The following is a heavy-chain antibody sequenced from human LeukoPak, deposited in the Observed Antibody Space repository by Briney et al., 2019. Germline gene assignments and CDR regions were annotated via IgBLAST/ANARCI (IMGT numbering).Heavy chain of an antibody. J-gene: IGHJ6*02. CDR2: IYSGGST. CDR1: GFTISSNY. V-gene: IGHV3-66*01. CDR3: ARGMGITMVRGMSGYYGMEV. Sequence: GGSLRLSCAASGFTISSNYMSWVRQAPGPGLERVSVIYSGGSTYYADSVKDRFTISRDNSKNTLYLQMNSLRAEDTAVYYCARGMGITMVRGMSGYYGMEVWGQGITVTVSS. D-gene: IGHD3-10*01.